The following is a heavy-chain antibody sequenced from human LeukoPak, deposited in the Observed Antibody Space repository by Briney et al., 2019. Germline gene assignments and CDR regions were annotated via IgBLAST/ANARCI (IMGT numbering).Heavy chain of an antibody. J-gene: IGHJ6*03. CDR1: GFTFSSYA. D-gene: IGHD5-12*01. CDR3: ARDWATILGFDYMDV. Sequence: GSLGLSCAASGFTFSSYAMHWVRQAPGKGLEWVAVISYDGSNKYYADSVKGRFTISRDNSKNTLYLQMNSLRAEDTAVYYCARDWATILGFDYMDVWGKGTTVTVSS. CDR2: ISYDGSNK. V-gene: IGHV3-30*01.